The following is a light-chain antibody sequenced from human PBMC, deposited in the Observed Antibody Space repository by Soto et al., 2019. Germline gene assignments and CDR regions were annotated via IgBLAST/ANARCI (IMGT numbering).Light chain of an antibody. CDR3: QQYGSSPPIT. J-gene: IGKJ4*01. Sequence: EIVLTQSPGTLSLSPGERATLSCRASQSVSSSYLAWYQQKPGQAPRLLIYGASSRATGIPDRFSGSGSGTDFTLPISRLEPEDFAVYYCQQYGSSPPITFGGGNKVDIK. V-gene: IGKV3-20*01. CDR1: QSVSSSY. CDR2: GAS.